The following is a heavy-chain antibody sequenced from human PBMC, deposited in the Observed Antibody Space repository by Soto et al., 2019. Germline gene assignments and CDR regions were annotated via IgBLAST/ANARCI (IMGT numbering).Heavy chain of an antibody. D-gene: IGHD3-10*01. CDR2: ISGSGSST. J-gene: IGHJ6*02. CDR3: AKLLYAYYYYGMDV. Sequence: EVQLLESGGGLVQPGGSLRLSCAASGFTFSTYAMNWVRQAPGKGLEWVSAISGSGSSTYYADSVKGRFTISRDNSKNTLYLHVNSLRAGDTAVYYCAKLLYAYYYYGMDVWGQGTTVTVSS. CDR1: GFTFSTYA. V-gene: IGHV3-23*01.